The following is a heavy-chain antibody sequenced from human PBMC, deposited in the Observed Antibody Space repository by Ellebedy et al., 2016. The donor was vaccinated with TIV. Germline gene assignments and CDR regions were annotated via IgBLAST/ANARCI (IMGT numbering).Heavy chain of an antibody. CDR3: ARDFSVGGFDL. CDR1: GFTFSDYE. J-gene: IGHJ4*02. Sequence: GESLKISCAASGFTFSDYEMNWVRQAPGKGLEWLSYITGSGTTMYYADSVKGRFTISRDNANNSLSLQLGSLRAEDTAVYYCARDFSVGGFDLWGQGTLVIVSS. CDR2: ITGSGTTM. D-gene: IGHD3-3*01. V-gene: IGHV3-48*03.